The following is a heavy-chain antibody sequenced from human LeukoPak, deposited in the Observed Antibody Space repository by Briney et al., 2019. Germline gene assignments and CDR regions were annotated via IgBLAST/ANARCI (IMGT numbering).Heavy chain of an antibody. CDR3: ARANSFDSSGYYFDY. J-gene: IGHJ4*02. D-gene: IGHD3-22*01. CDR1: GFTFGIYA. V-gene: IGHV3-49*03. Sequence: GGSLRLSCTASGFTFGIYALMWSPRAPGRGLGWVAFIKSKTYRGTTEYAASVKGRFTISRDDSKSIAYLQMNSLKTEDTAVYYCARANSFDSSGYYFDYWGQGTLVTVSS. CDR2: IKSKTYRGTT.